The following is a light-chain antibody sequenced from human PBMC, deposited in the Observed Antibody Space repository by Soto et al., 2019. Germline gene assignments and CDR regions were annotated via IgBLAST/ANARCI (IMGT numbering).Light chain of an antibody. J-gene: IGLJ1*01. CDR1: SSDVGGYNY. CDR2: DVG. Sequence: QSALTQPASVSGSPGQSITISCTGTSSDVGGYNYVSWYQEHPGKAPKLMIYDVGNRPSGVSNRFSGSKSGNTASLTISGLQAEDEADYYCSSYTTDSTYVFGTGTKLTVL. V-gene: IGLV2-14*01. CDR3: SSYTTDSTYV.